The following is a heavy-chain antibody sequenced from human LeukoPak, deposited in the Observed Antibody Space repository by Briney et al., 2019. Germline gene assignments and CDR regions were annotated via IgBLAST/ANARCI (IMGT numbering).Heavy chain of an antibody. V-gene: IGHV3-33*01. D-gene: IGHD2-8*01. J-gene: IGHJ5*02. CDR3: ARDVDQLIWFDP. Sequence: GGSLRLSCAASGFTFSSYGMHWVRQAPGKGLEWVAVIWYDGSNKYYADSVKGRFTISRDNSKNTLYLQMNSLRVEDTAVYYCARDVDQLIWFDPWGQGTLVTVSS. CDR2: IWYDGSNK. CDR1: GFTFSSYG.